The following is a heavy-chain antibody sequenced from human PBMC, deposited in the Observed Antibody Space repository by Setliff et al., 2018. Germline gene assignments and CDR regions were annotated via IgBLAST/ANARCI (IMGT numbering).Heavy chain of an antibody. CDR3: ARGAYGFDV. V-gene: IGHV4-4*07. CDR1: GVSISSFY. J-gene: IGHJ3*01. CDR2: IYTTGRT. Sequence: LSLTCTVSGVSISSFYWSWIRQPAGRGLEWIGRIYTTGRTNYNPSLKSWVTISLDMSKNQFSLKLSSVTAADTAVYYCARGAYGFDVWGQGTMVTVSS.